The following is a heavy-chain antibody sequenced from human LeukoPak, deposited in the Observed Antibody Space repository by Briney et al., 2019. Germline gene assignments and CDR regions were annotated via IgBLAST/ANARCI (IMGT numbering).Heavy chain of an antibody. V-gene: IGHV4-34*01. CDR1: GGSFSGYY. CDR2: INHSGST. J-gene: IGHJ4*02. Sequence: SETLSLTCAVYGGSFSGYYCSWIRQLPGKGLEWIGEINHSGSTNYNPSLKSRVTISVDMSKNQFSLKLSSVTAADTAVYYCARGGGSYFSDSWGQGTLVTVSS. D-gene: IGHD1-26*01. CDR3: ARGGGSYFSDS.